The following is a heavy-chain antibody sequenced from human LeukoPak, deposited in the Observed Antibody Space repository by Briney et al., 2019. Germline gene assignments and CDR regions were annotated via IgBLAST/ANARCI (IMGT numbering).Heavy chain of an antibody. D-gene: IGHD3-22*01. J-gene: IGHJ4*02. CDR1: GFTFSSYG. CDR2: IKSKTDGGTT. Sequence: GRSLRLSCAASGFTFSSYGMHWVRQAPGKGLEWVGRIKSKTDGGTTDYAAPVKGRFTISRDDSKNTLYLQMNSLKTEDTAVYYCTTDGEYDSSGYYWGPYFDYWGQGTLVTVSS. CDR3: TTDGEYDSSGYYWGPYFDY. V-gene: IGHV3-15*01.